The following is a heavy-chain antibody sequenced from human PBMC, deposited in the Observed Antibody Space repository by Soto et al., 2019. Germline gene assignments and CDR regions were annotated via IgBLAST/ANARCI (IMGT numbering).Heavy chain of an antibody. D-gene: IGHD6-13*01. Sequence: SQTLSLTCAISGDSVSSNSAAWNWIRQSPSRGLEWLGRTYYRSKWYNDYAVSVKSRITINPDTSKNQFSLQLNSVTPEDTAVYYCARDRGSSSWYYYYGMDVWGQGTTVTVSS. CDR3: ARDRGSSSWYYYYGMDV. CDR1: GDSVSSNSAA. J-gene: IGHJ6*02. V-gene: IGHV6-1*01. CDR2: TYYRSKWYN.